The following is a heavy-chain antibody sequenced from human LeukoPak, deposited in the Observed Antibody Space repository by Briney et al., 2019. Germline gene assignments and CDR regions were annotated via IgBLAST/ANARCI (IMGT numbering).Heavy chain of an antibody. CDR2: INHSGST. V-gene: IGHV4-34*01. J-gene: IGHJ4*02. Sequence: SETLSLTCAVYGGSFSGYYWSWIRQPPGKGLEWIGEINHSGSTNYNPSLKSRVTISVDTSKNQFPLKLSSVTAADTAVYYCARGLSSGSYFGQGTLVTVSS. CDR3: ARGLSSGSY. CDR1: GGSFSGYY. D-gene: IGHD1-26*01.